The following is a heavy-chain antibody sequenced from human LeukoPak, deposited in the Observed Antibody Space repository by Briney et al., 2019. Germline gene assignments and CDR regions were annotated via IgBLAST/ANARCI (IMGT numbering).Heavy chain of an antibody. CDR3: ARDSGIYREGFDI. CDR1: GYSFTAYY. J-gene: IGHJ3*02. V-gene: IGHV1-2*02. CDR2: INPNSGGT. D-gene: IGHD1-26*01. Sequence: GASVKVSCKASGYSFTAYYMHWVRQAPGQGLEWMGWINPNSGGTNYAQKFQGRVTMTRDTSITTAYMELSRLRSDDTAVYYCARDSGIYREGFDIWGQGTMVTVSS.